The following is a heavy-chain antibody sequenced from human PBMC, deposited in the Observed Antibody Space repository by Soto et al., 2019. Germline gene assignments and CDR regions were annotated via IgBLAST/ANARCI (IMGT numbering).Heavy chain of an antibody. V-gene: IGHV1-69*13. CDR1: GGTFSSYA. D-gene: IGHD2-2*01. J-gene: IGHJ6*02. CDR2: IIPIFGTA. Sequence: ASVKVSCKASGGTFSSYAISWVRQAPGQGLEWMGGIIPIFGTANYAQKFQGRVTITADESTSTAYMELSSLRSEDTAVYYCARGPAKVVPAAMAHYYYGMDVWGQGTTVTVSS. CDR3: ARGPAKVVPAAMAHYYYGMDV.